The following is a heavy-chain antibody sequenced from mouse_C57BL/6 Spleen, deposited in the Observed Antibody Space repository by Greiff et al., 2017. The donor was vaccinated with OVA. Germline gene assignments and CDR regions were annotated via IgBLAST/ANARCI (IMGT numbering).Heavy chain of an antibody. CDR2: IRNKANGYTT. V-gene: IGHV7-3*01. CDR3: ARSGSSGWSYAMDY. CDR1: GFTFTDYY. D-gene: IGHD3-2*02. J-gene: IGHJ4*01. Sequence: EVQLVESGGGLVQPGGSLSLSCAASGFTFTDYYMSWVRQPPGKALEWLGFIRNKANGYTTEYSASVKGRFTISRDNSQSILYLQMNALRAEDSATYYCARSGSSGWSYAMDYWGQGTSVTVSS.